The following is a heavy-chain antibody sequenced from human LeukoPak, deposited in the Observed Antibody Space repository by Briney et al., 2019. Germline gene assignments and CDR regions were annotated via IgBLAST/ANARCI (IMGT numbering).Heavy chain of an antibody. CDR3: ARLDYYGSSSLDY. D-gene: IGHD3-22*01. CDR2: INHSGST. V-gene: IGHV4-34*01. Sequence: SETLSLTCAVYGGSFSGYYWSWIRQPPGKGLEWIGEINHSGSTNYNPSLKSRVTISVDTSKNQFSLKVRSVTAADTAVYYCARLDYYGSSSLDYWGQGTLVTVSS. J-gene: IGHJ4*02. CDR1: GGSFSGYY.